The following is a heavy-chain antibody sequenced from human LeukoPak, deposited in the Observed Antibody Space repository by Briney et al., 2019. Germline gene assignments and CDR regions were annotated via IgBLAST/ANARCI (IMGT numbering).Heavy chain of an antibody. CDR3: ARSNGHLGYYYYRMDV. V-gene: IGHV3-30-3*01. D-gene: IGHD3-16*01. J-gene: IGHJ6*02. Sequence: GRSLRLSCAAFGFTFGDYAMHWVRQAPGKGLDWVTVISSDGSNKYYADSVKGRFTISRDNAKNSLYLQMNSLRVEDTAVYYCARSNGHLGYYYYRMDVWGQGTTVTVSS. CDR2: ISSDGSNK. CDR1: GFTFGDYA.